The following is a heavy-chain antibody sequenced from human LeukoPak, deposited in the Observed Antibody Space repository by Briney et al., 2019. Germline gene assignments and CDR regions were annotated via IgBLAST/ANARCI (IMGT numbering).Heavy chain of an antibody. V-gene: IGHV1-46*01. CDR1: GYSFSSYY. D-gene: IGHD4-17*01. CDR3: ARGPTNTVTDY. Sequence: ASVKVSCKASGYSFSSYYMHWVRRAPGQGLEWMGVINPSDGTTRYAQRFQGTVTMTRDTSTSTVYMDLSSLIYDDTAVYYCARGPTNTVTDYWGQGTRVTVSS. CDR2: INPSDGTT. J-gene: IGHJ4*02.